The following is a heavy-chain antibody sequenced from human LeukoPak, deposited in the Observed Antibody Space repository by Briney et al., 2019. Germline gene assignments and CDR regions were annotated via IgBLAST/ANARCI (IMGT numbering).Heavy chain of an antibody. CDR3: ARAFRDSSGYWIHAFDI. J-gene: IGHJ3*02. D-gene: IGHD3-22*01. CDR1: GFTSSSYS. Sequence: GGSLRLSCAASGFTSSSYSMNWVRQAPGKGLEWVSSISSSSSYIYYADSVKGRFTISRDNAKNSLYLQMNSLRAEDTAVYYCARAFRDSSGYWIHAFDIWGQGTMVTVSS. V-gene: IGHV3-21*04. CDR2: ISSSSSYI.